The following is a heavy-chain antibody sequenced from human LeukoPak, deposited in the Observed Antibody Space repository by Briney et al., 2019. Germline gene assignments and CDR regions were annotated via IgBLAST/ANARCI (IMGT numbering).Heavy chain of an antibody. CDR2: IYYSGST. D-gene: IGHD2-21*02. V-gene: IGHV4-59*12. J-gene: IGHJ4*02. Sequence: PSETLSLTCTVSGGSISSYYWSWIRQPPGKGLEWIGYIYYSGSTNYNPSLKSRVTISVDTSKNQFSLKLSSVTAADTAVYYCVVTAPPADYWGQGTLVTVSS. CDR3: VVTAPPADY. CDR1: GGSISSYY.